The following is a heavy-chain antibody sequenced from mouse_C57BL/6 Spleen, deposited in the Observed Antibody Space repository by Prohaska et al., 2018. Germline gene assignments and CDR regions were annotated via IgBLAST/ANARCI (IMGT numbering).Heavy chain of an antibody. CDR3: ARRDYSNYGFAY. D-gene: IGHD2-5*01. Sequence: SCKASGYTFTDYNMHWVKQSHGKSLEWIGYINPNNGGTSYNQKFKGKATLTVNKSSSTAYMELRSLTSEDSAVYYCARRDYSNYGFAYWGQGTLVTVSA. J-gene: IGHJ3*01. CDR1: GYTFTDYN. V-gene: IGHV1-22*01. CDR2: INPNNGGT.